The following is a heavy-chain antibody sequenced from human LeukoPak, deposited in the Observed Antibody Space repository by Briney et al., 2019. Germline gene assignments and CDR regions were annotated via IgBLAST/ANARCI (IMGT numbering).Heavy chain of an antibody. CDR2: ISGSGGST. V-gene: IGHV3-23*01. D-gene: IGHD6-13*01. CDR1: GFTFSSYV. CDR3: AKGGRITAVLPFDY. Sequence: PGGSLRLPCAASGFTFSSYVMSWVRQAPGKGLEWVSAISGSGGSTYYADSVKGRFTISRDNSKNTLSLQVSSLRAEDTAVYRCAKGGRITAVLPFDYWGQGTLVTVSS. J-gene: IGHJ4*02.